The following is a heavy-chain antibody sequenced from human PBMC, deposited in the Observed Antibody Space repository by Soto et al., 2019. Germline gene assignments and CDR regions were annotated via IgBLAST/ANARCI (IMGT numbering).Heavy chain of an antibody. J-gene: IGHJ5*02. Sequence: ASVKVSCKASGYTFTSYDINWVRQATGQGLEWMGWMNPNSGNTGYAQKFQGRVTMTRNTSISTAYMELSSLRSEDTAVYYCARGAPTRYCSGGSCYYWFDPWGQGTLVTVSS. CDR3: ARGAPTRYCSGGSCYYWFDP. CDR1: GYTFTSYD. CDR2: MNPNSGNT. D-gene: IGHD2-15*01. V-gene: IGHV1-8*01.